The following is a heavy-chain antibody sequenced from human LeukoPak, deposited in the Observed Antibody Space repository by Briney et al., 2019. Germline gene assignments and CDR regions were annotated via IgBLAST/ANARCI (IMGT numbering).Heavy chain of an antibody. CDR3: ANEGGVYLPFAD. CDR2: ISYDGSNK. J-gene: IGHJ4*02. CDR1: GFSFSDYA. V-gene: IGHV3-30*04. D-gene: IGHD2-8*01. Sequence: GGSLTLSCTASGFSFSDYAMHWVRQAPGKGLEWLAVISYDGSNKYYADSVEGRFTISRDNSKSTLYLQMNSLTAEDTALYHCANEGGVYLPFADWGQGTQVTVSS.